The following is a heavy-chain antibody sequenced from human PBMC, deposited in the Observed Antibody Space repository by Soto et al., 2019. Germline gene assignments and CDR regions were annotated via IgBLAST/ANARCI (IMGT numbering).Heavy chain of an antibody. CDR1: GFSLSTSGVA. V-gene: IGHV2-5*02. CDR3: AHRREGHFDP. CDR2: IHWDDDE. J-gene: IGHJ5*02. Sequence: QITLKESGPTLVKPTQTLTLTCTFSGFSLSTSGVAVGWIRQPPGKAPEWLALIHWDDDERYSLSLKRRLSITKDTSKNQVVLRMTNMDPVDTATYYCAHRREGHFDPWGQGILVTVSS.